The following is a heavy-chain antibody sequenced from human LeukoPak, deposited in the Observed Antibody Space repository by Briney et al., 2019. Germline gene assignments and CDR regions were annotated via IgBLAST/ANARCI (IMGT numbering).Heavy chain of an antibody. J-gene: IGHJ4*02. V-gene: IGHV3-23*01. D-gene: IGHD3-10*01. Sequence: GGSLRLSCAASGFTFSSYGMSWVRQAPGKGLEWVSGINSNGRSTYYADSVKGRFTISRDNSKNTLYLQMNSLRAEDTAVYYCARGEYGSGSYHIDYWGQGTLVTVSS. CDR1: GFTFSSYG. CDR2: INSNGRST. CDR3: ARGEYGSGSYHIDY.